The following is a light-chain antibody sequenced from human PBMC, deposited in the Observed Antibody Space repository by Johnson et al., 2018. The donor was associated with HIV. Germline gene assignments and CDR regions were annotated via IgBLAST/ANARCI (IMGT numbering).Light chain of an antibody. Sequence: QSLLTQPPSVSAAPGQKVTISCSGSSSNIGNNYVSWYQQLPGRAPKLLIYDNNKRPSGIPDRFSGSKSGTSATLGITGLQTGDEADYYCGTWDSRLSAYVFGAGTKVTVL. V-gene: IGLV1-51*01. CDR1: SSNIGNNY. CDR2: DNN. J-gene: IGLJ1*01. CDR3: GTWDSRLSAYV.